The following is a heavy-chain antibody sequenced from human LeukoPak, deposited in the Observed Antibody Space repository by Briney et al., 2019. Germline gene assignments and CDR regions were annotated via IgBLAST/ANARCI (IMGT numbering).Heavy chain of an antibody. J-gene: IGHJ6*03. V-gene: IGHV4-59*01. CDR2: IHYSGST. D-gene: IGHD5-12*01. Sequence: PSETLSLTCTVSGRSISSYYWSWIRQPPGKGLEWIGYIHYSGSTHYNPSLKSRVTISVDTSKNQVSLKLRSVTAADTAVYYCARTTEGYAGGPGYSYYYYMDVWGKGTTVTISS. CDR3: ARTTEGYAGGPGYSYYYYMDV. CDR1: GRSISSYY.